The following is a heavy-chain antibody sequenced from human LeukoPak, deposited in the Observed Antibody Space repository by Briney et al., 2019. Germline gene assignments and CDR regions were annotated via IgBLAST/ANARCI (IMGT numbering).Heavy chain of an antibody. CDR2: ITWNSGSI. V-gene: IGHV3-9*01. D-gene: IGHD4/OR15-4a*01. CDR1: GFTFDDYA. J-gene: IGHJ4*02. CDR3: AKDIGMVPSLAFDN. Sequence: GGSLRLSCAASGFTFDDYAMHWVRQAPGKGLEWVSGITWNSGSIGYADSVKGRFTISRDNAKNSLYLQMNSLRAEDTALYYCAKDIGMVPSLAFDNWGQGTLVTVSS.